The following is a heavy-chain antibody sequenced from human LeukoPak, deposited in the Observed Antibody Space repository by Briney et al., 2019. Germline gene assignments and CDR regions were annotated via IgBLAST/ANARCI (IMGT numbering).Heavy chain of an antibody. J-gene: IGHJ6*02. V-gene: IGHV3-30*18. CDR1: GFTFSSYG. Sequence: GGSLRLSCAASGFTFSSYGMHWVRQAPGKGLEWVAVISYDGSNKYYADSVKGRFTISRDNSKNTLYLQMNSLRAEDTAVYYCAKDFDAWWAPAEYYYYGMDVWGQGTTVTVSS. CDR2: ISYDGSNK. CDR3: AKDFDAWWAPAEYYYYGMDV. D-gene: IGHD2-15*01.